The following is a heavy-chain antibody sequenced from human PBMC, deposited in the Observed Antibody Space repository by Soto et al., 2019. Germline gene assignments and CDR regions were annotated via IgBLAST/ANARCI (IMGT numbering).Heavy chain of an antibody. D-gene: IGHD6-19*01. V-gene: IGHV3-33*01. CDR3: ARDYNFVSSGWYYFDY. CDR2: IWYDGSNE. Sequence: GGSLRLSCAASGFTFSSYGMHWVRQAPGKGLEWVAVIWYDGSNEYYADSVKGRFTISRDNSKNTLYLQMNSLRAEDTAVYYCARDYNFVSSGWYYFDYWGQGTLVTVSP. CDR1: GFTFSSYG. J-gene: IGHJ4*02.